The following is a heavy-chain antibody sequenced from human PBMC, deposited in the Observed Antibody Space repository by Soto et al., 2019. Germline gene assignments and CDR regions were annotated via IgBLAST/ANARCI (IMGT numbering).Heavy chain of an antibody. V-gene: IGHV3-33*03. Sequence: GGSLRLSCAASGFSFSSYGMHWVRQAPGKGLDWVAVIWYDGSNKYYAESVKGRFTISRDNSKNTLYVQMNSLTVEDTDVYYCARAQYTGSYYDACDVWGQGTTGIVSS. CDR2: IWYDGSNK. J-gene: IGHJ3*01. D-gene: IGHD1-26*01. CDR3: ARAQYTGSYYDACDV. CDR1: GFSFSSYG.